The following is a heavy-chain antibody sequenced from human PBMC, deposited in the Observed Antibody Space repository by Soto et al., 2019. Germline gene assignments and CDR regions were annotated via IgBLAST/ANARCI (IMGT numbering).Heavy chain of an antibody. CDR1: GFAFSDYY. CDR2: ISSSGSTI. J-gene: IGHJ4*02. CDR3: ARGSDYGYCSSTSCSYGGYFDY. Sequence: PGGSLRLSCGASGFAFSDYYMSWIRQAPGKGLEWVSYISSSGSTIYYADSVKGRFTISRDNAKNSLYLQMNSLRAEDTAVYYCARGSDYGYCSSTSCSYGGYFDYWGQGTLVTVSS. D-gene: IGHD2-2*01. V-gene: IGHV3-11*01.